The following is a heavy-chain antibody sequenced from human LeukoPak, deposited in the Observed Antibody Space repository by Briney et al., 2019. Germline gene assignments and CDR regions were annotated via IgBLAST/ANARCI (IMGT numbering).Heavy chain of an antibody. CDR1: GFTFSRYA. CDR2: ITDSGGST. Sequence: PGGSLRLSCAASGFTFSRYAMSWVRQAPGKGLEWISAITDSGGSTYHADSVKGRFTISGDNSENTLYLQMNSLRVEDTAVYYCAKGSSSSRPYYFDYWGQGSLVTVSS. CDR3: AKGSSSSRPYYFDY. D-gene: IGHD6-6*01. J-gene: IGHJ4*02. V-gene: IGHV3-23*01.